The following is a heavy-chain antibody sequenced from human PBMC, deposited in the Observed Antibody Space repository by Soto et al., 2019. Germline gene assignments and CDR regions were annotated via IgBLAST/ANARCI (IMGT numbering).Heavy chain of an antibody. CDR1: GGTFSSYA. CDR3: ARRRGYSYGLYYFDY. V-gene: IGHV1-69*13. CDR2: IIPIFGTA. D-gene: IGHD5-18*01. Sequence: SVKVSCKASGGTFSSYAISWVRQAPGQGLEWMGGIIPIFGTANYAQKFQGRVTITADESTSAAYMELSSLRSEDTAVYYCARRRGYSYGLYYFDYWGQGTLVTVSS. J-gene: IGHJ4*02.